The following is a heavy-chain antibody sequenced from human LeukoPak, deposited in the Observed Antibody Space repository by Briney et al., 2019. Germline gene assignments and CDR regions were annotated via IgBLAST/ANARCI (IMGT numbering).Heavy chain of an antibody. D-gene: IGHD3-10*01. CDR1: GFTFSSHA. Sequence: PGGSLRLSCAASGFTFSSHALSWLRQAPGKGLEWVSTISGSGGSTYYADSVKGRFTISRDSSKNTLYVQMSSLRADDTAVYYCAKGYYYGSGSYSTFDYWGQGTLVTVSS. CDR2: ISGSGGST. V-gene: IGHV3-23*01. CDR3: AKGYYYGSGSYSTFDY. J-gene: IGHJ4*02.